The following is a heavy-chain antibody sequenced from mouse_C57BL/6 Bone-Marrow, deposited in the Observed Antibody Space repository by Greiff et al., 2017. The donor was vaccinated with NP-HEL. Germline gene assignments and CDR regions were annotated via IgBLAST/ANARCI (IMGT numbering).Heavy chain of an antibody. CDR3: AKNWSTTQGDYAMDY. CDR2: IWRGGST. Sequence: VQLQQSGPGLVQPSQSLSITCTVSGFSLTSYGVHWVRQSPEKGLEWLGVIWRGGSTDYNAAFMSRLSITKDNSKSQVFFKMNSLQADDTAIYYSAKNWSTTQGDYAMDYWGQGTSVTVSS. J-gene: IGHJ4*01. V-gene: IGHV2-5*01. D-gene: IGHD5-1*01. CDR1: GFSLTSYG.